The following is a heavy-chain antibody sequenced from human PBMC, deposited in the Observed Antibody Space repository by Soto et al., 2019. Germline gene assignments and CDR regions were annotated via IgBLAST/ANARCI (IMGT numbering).Heavy chain of an antibody. CDR2: ISDYNGKT. D-gene: IGHD3-10*01. CDR1: GYIFHNYG. J-gene: IGHJ6*02. Sequence: QVQLVQSGAEVKKPGASVKVSCKTSGYIFHNYGISWVRQAPGQGLEWMGWISDYNGKTKYAQKFQGRVTMATDTSTRTEYVELRSLRADDTAVYYCPREGYYSGSESYSPPRYYGMDVWGPGTTVTASS. CDR3: PREGYYSGSESYSPPRYYGMDV. V-gene: IGHV1-18*01.